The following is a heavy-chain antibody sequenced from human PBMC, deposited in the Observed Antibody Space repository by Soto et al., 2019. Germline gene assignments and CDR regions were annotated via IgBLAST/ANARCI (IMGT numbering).Heavy chain of an antibody. CDR3: AKEDDAWTNGYFDL. CDR2: ISGSGVAT. J-gene: IGHJ3*01. CDR1: GFTFSSYD. V-gene: IGHV3-23*01. Sequence: EVPLLESGGGLVQPGGTLRLSCAASGFTFSSYDMSWVRPAPGKGLEWVSSISGSGVATFYAESVKGRFTISRDNSKNTRYVQMNSLRVEDTAIYYCAKEDDAWTNGYFDLWGQGTMVTVSS. D-gene: IGHD2-8*01.